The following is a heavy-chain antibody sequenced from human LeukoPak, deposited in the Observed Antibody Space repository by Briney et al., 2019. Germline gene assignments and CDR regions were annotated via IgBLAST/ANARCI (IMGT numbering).Heavy chain of an antibody. Sequence: ASVKVSCKASGYTFTSYYMHWVRQAPGQGLEWMGIINPSGGSTSYAQKFQGRVTMTRGTSTSTVYMELSSLRSEDTAVYYCARDVLLWFGELSGVNWFDPWGQGTLVTVSS. J-gene: IGHJ5*02. CDR3: ARDVLLWFGELSGVNWFDP. CDR1: GYTFTSYY. CDR2: INPSGGST. V-gene: IGHV1-46*01. D-gene: IGHD3-10*01.